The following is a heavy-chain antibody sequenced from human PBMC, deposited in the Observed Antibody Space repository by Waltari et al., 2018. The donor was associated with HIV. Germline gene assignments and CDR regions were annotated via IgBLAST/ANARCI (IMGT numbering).Heavy chain of an antibody. CDR1: GFPLPRTYP. V-gene: IGHV3-23*01. Sequence: EVQVLVSGGGFLQPGGSLRLSCVASGFPLPRTYPMGWVRQAPAKGLEWVSGISGSGASTYYADSVKGRFTISRDNSKSTLYLQMNRVRAEDTAIYYCVKRFNTIRGVHWYFDLWGRGALVTISS. CDR2: ISGSGAST. J-gene: IGHJ2*01. CDR3: VKRFNTIRGVHWYFDL. D-gene: IGHD3-10*01.